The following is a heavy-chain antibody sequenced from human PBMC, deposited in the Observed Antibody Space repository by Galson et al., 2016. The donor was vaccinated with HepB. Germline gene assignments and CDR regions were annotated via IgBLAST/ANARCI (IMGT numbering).Heavy chain of an antibody. Sequence: SLRLSCAASGFSLSSYGMQWVRQAPGKGLEWVAVLMHVGGEKDYGDSVKGRFTISRDDSKNTLHLQMNSLRGDDTAVYYCARGYCNAMDVWGQGATVTVSS. CDR3: ARGYCNAMDV. CDR1: GFSLSSYG. J-gene: IGHJ6*02. CDR2: LMHVGGEK. V-gene: IGHV3-30-3*01.